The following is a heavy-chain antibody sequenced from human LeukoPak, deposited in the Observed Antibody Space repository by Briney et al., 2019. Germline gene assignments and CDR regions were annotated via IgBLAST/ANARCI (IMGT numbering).Heavy chain of an antibody. CDR2: ISSSSSTI. D-gene: IGHD6-6*01. J-gene: IGHJ4*02. Sequence: PGGSLRLSCAASGFTFSSYSMNWVRQAPGKGLEWVSYISSSSSTIYYADSVKGRFTISRDNAKNSLYLQMNSLRAEDTAVYYCAKVEAARDYWGQGTLVTVSS. V-gene: IGHV3-48*01. CDR3: AKVEAARDY. CDR1: GFTFSSYS.